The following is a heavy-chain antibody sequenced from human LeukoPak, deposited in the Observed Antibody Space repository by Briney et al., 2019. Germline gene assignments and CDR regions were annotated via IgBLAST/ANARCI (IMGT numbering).Heavy chain of an antibody. CDR1: GFTFSSSA. CDR3: TTAENYYDTSGYQYVDY. D-gene: IGHD3-22*01. J-gene: IGHJ4*02. CDR2: IKSKTDDGTS. V-gene: IGHV3-15*01. Sequence: GGSLRLSCAASGFTFSSSAMSWVRQAPGKGLEWVGHIKSKTDDGTSDYAAPVKGRFTISREDSKNTVYLQMNSLKTEDTAVYYCTTAENYYDTSGYQYVDYWGQGTLVTVSS.